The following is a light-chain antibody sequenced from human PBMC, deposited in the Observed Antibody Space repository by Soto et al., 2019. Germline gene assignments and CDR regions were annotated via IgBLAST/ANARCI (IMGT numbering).Light chain of an antibody. CDR3: SSYTSSSTLVV. J-gene: IGLJ2*01. CDR1: SSDVGGYNY. Sequence: QSALTQPASVSGSPGQSITISCTGTSSDVGGYNYVSWYQQPPGKAPKLMIYEVSNRPSGVSNRFSCSQSGNTASLTISGLQAEDEADYYCSSYTSSSTLVVFGGGTKLTVL. V-gene: IGLV2-14*01. CDR2: EVS.